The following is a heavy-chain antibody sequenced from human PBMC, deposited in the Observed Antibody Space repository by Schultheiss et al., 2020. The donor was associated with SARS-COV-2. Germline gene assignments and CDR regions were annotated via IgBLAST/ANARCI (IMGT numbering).Heavy chain of an antibody. CDR1: GFTFSDYY. J-gene: IGHJ6*02. CDR3: SRHLDFSGSLVTNCCMDV. D-gene: IGHD3-10*01. V-gene: IGHV3-73*01. Sequence: GASLKISCAASGFTFSDYYMSWIRQAPGKGLEWIGRIRNKANNHATAYAEVLKGRFTISRDDSKNTAYLQVNSLKTEDTAVYYCSRHLDFSGSLVTNCCMDVWGQGTTVTVSS. CDR2: IRNKANNHAT.